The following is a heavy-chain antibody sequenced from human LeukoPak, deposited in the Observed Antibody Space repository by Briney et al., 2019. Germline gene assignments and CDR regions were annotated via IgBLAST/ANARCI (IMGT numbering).Heavy chain of an antibody. V-gene: IGHV3-23*01. CDR1: GFTFSNFA. D-gene: IGHD4-17*01. CDR2: ITGGGTTT. Sequence: GGSLRLSCVAPGFTFSNFAVMWVRQAPRQGLEFVAAITGGGTTTRYGDSVKGRFTLSRDNSKDTLFLQMRSLRVEDTAQYFCARDPNGDYIGAFEFWGHGTGVTVSS. J-gene: IGHJ3*01. CDR3: ARDPNGDYIGAFEF.